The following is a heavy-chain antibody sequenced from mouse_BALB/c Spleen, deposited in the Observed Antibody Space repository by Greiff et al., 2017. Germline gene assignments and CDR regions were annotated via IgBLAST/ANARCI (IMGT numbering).Heavy chain of an antibody. CDR2: ISSGSSTI. J-gene: IGHJ3*01. V-gene: IGHV5-17*02. Sequence: EVKLMESGGGLVQPGGSRQLSCAASGFTFSSFGMHWVRQAPEKGLEWVAYISSGSSTIYYADTVKGRFTISSDNPKNTLFLQMTSLRSEATAMYYCARSACGSPAWLAYWGQGTLVTVSA. CDR1: GFTFSSFG. CDR3: ARSACGSPAWLAY. D-gene: IGHD1-1*02.